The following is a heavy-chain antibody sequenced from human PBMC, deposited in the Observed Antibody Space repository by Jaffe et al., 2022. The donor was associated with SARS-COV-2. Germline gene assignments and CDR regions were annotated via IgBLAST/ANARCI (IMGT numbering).Heavy chain of an antibody. CDR1: GYTFTDYL. D-gene: IGHD6-19*01. J-gene: IGHJ4*02. V-gene: IGHV1-46*01. Sequence: QVQLVQSGAEVKKPGASVKISCQASGYTFTDYLMHWLRQAPGQGPEWMGMIHPDRGTTTYAQKFQGRVTMTRDTSTNTVYMDVTSLTSEDTAIYYCTREGVAVAGDYWGQGTLVTVSS. CDR2: IHPDRGTT. CDR3: TREGVAVAGDY.